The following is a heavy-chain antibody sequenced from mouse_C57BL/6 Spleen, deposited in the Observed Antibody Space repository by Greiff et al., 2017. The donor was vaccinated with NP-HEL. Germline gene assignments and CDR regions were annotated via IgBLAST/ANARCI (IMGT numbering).Heavy chain of an antibody. CDR1: GYTFTDYY. CDR2: IYPGSGNT. J-gene: IGHJ4*01. V-gene: IGHV1-84*01. D-gene: IGHD2-2*01. CDR3: ANIYYGYDRYYAMDY. Sequence: QLVESGPELVKPGASVKISCKASGYTFTDYYINWVKQRPGQGLEWIGWIYPGSGNTKYNEKFKGKATLTVDTSSSTAYMQLSSLTSEDSAVYFCANIYYGYDRYYAMDYWGQGTSVTVSS.